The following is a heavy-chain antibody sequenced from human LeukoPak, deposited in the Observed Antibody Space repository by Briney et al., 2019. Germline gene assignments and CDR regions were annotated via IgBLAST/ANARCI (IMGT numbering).Heavy chain of an antibody. V-gene: IGHV3-48*01. CDR2: ISSSSSTI. J-gene: IGHJ4*02. CDR3: ASFVVVPAAIPLGY. Sequence: PGGSLRLSCAASGFTFSSYSMNWVRQAPGKGLEWVSYISSSSSTIYYADSVKGRFTISRDNAKNSLHLQMNSLRAEDTAVYYCASFVVVPAAIPLGYWGQGTLVTVSS. D-gene: IGHD2-2*01. CDR1: GFTFSSYS.